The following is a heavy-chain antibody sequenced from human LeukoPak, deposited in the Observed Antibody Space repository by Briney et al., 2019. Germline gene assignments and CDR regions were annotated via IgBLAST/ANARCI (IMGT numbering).Heavy chain of an antibody. Sequence: PSQTLSLTCVISGDSVSSNSVAWNWIRQSPSRGLEWLGRTYYRSKWHNEYAVSVNSRISIDPDTSKNQFSLQLSSVTPEDTAVYYCARETTVTGVGFDYWGQGTLVTVSS. D-gene: IGHD4-17*01. CDR1: GDSVSSNSVA. V-gene: IGHV6-1*01. CDR2: TYYRSKWHN. J-gene: IGHJ4*02. CDR3: ARETTVTGVGFDY.